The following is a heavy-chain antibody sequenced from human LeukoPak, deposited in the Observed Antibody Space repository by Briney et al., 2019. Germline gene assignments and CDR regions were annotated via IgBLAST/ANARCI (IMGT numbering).Heavy chain of an antibody. D-gene: IGHD3-22*01. CDR1: GFTFSGSA. Sequence: PGGSLRLSCAASGFTFSGSAMHWVRQASGKGLEWVGRIRSKANSYATAYAASVKGRFTISRDNAKNTLYLQMNSLRAEDTAAYYCARDISTMIVSDRDAFDIWGQGTMVTVSS. CDR2: IRSKANSYAT. V-gene: IGHV3-73*01. J-gene: IGHJ3*02. CDR3: ARDISTMIVSDRDAFDI.